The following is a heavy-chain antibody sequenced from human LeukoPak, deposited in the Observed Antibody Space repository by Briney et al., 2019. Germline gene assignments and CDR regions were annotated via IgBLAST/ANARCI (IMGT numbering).Heavy chain of an antibody. V-gene: IGHV4-39*07. CDR1: GGSTSSSSYY. Sequence: SETLSLTCTVSGGSTSSSSYYWGWIRQPPGKGLEWIGSIYYSGSTYYNPSLKSRVTISADTSRNQFSLKLSSVTAADTAVYYCARDSGLYSSSWFPLDYWGQGTLVTVSS. CDR2: IYYSGST. J-gene: IGHJ4*02. D-gene: IGHD6-13*01. CDR3: ARDSGLYSSSWFPLDY.